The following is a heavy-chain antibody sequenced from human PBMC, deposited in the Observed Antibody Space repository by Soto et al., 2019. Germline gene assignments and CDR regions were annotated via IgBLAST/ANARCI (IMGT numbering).Heavy chain of an antibody. V-gene: IGHV3-23*01. D-gene: IGHD2-21*02. Sequence: EVQLLESGGGLVQPGGSLRLSCAVSGFTFSNYALSWVRQAPGKGLKWVSAISSSGGSTYYADSVRGRFTISRDNSKNTLYLQMNSLRAEDTAVYYCARRGVVVTAIDYWGQGTLVTVSP. CDR1: GFTFSNYA. CDR2: ISSSGGST. J-gene: IGHJ4*02. CDR3: ARRGVVVTAIDY.